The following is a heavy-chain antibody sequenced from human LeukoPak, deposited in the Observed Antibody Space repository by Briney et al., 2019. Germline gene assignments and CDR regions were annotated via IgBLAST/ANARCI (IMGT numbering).Heavy chain of an antibody. Sequence: GGSLRLSCAASGFTVSSNYMSWVRQAPGKGLEWVSVIYSGGSTYYADSVKGRFTISRDNAKNSLYLQMNSLRAEDMALYYCAKDSVAAAGSEGFDYWGQGTLVTVSS. CDR1: GFTVSSNY. J-gene: IGHJ4*02. CDR2: IYSGGST. D-gene: IGHD6-13*01. CDR3: AKDSVAAAGSEGFDY. V-gene: IGHV3-53*05.